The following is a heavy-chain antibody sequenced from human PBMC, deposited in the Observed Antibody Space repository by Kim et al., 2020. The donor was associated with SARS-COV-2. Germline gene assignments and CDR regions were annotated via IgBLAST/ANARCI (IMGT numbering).Heavy chain of an antibody. D-gene: IGHD2-21*01. Sequence: GGSLRLSCAASGFTFSRFGMHWVRQAPGKGLEWVAVISYDGSNKYYADSVKGRFTISRDNSKNTLYLQMNSLRADDTAVFYCAKDLTGAESGGYCFDYWGQGTLVTVSS. CDR2: ISYDGSNK. V-gene: IGHV3-30*18. CDR3: AKDLTGAESGGYCFDY. J-gene: IGHJ4*02. CDR1: GFTFSRFG.